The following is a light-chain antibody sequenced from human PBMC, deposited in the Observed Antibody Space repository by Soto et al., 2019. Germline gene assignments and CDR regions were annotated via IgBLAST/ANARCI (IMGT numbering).Light chain of an antibody. V-gene: IGLV7-43*01. CDR3: LLYYGGQLGV. CDR2: STN. Sequence: QAVVTQEPSLTVSPGGTVTLTCATSTGAVTSGYYPNWFQQKPGRASRALIYSTNNKYSWTPARFSGSLLGGKAALTLSGVQPEDEADYYCLLYYGGQLGVFGGGTKLTVL. CDR1: TGAVTSGYY. J-gene: IGLJ2*01.